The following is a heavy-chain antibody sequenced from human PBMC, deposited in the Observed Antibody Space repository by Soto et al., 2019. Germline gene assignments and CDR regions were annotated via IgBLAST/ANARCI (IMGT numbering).Heavy chain of an antibody. CDR2: IKQDGSEK. CDR1: GFTFSSYW. J-gene: IGHJ5*02. CDR3: ARDNLGFSSYYYGSGADWFDP. D-gene: IGHD3-10*01. Sequence: GGSLRLSCAASGFTFSSYWMSWVRQAPGKGLEWVANIKQDGSEKYYVDSVKGRFTISRDNAKNSLYLQMNSLIAEDTAVYYCARDNLGFSSYYYGSGADWFDPWGQGTLVTVSS. V-gene: IGHV3-7*01.